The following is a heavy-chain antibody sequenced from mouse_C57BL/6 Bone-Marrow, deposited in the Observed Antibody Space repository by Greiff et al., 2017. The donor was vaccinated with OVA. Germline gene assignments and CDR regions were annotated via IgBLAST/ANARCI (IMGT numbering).Heavy chain of an antibody. CDR3: TRWGIYYDYEGAWFDY. J-gene: IGHJ3*01. D-gene: IGHD2-4*01. Sequence: QVQLKQSGAELVRPGASVTLSCKASGYTFTDYEMPWVRQTPVHGLEWIGAIDPETGGTAYTQQFKGKAILTADNSSSTAYMEVCRLTAEDPAVYNCTRWGIYYDYEGAWFDYGGKGTLVTVSA. CDR2: IDPETGGT. CDR1: GYTFTDYE. V-gene: IGHV1-15*01.